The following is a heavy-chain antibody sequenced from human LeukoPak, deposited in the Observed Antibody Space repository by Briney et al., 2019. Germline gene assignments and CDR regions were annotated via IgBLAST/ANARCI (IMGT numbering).Heavy chain of an antibody. D-gene: IGHD6-25*01. CDR3: AREGGFYRPLDY. Sequence: SETLSLTCGVSGGSVSSTNWWTWIRQPPGKGLEWIGEVHLDGRTNFNPSLKSRLTMSVDLSENHVSLKLTSVTAADTAVYYRAREGGFYRPLDYSGQGTLVTVSS. CDR1: GGSVSSTNW. V-gene: IGHV4-4*02. J-gene: IGHJ4*02. CDR2: VHLDGRT.